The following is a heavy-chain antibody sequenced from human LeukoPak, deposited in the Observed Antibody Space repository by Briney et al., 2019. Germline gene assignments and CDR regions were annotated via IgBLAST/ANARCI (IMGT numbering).Heavy chain of an antibody. V-gene: IGHV4-39*01. D-gene: IGHD3-22*01. CDR2: IYYSGST. J-gene: IGHJ4*02. CDR3: ARRSIDTYYYDSSGYAIPFFADY. Sequence: PSETLSLTCTVSGGSISSSSYYWGWIRQPPGKGLEWIGSIYYSGSTYYNPSLKSRVTISVDTSKNQFSLKLSSVTAADTAVYYCARRSIDTYYYDSSGYAIPFFADYWGQGTLVNVSS. CDR1: GGSISSSSYY.